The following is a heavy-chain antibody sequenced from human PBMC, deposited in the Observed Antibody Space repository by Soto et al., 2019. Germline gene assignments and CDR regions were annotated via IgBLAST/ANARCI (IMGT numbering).Heavy chain of an antibody. J-gene: IGHJ6*02. CDR2: MNPNSGNT. V-gene: IGHV1-8*01. CDR3: ARWPDGYYYYGMDV. CDR1: GYTFTSYD. Sequence: QVQLVQSGAEVKKPGASVKVSCKASGYTFTSYDINWVRQATGQGLEWMGWMNPNSGNTGYAQKYQGRVTMTRNTSISTAYMELSSLRSEDTAVYYCARWPDGYYYYGMDVWGQGTTVTVSS.